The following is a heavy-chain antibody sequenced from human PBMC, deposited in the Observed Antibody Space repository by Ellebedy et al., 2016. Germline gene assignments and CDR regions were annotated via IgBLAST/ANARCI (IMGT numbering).Heavy chain of an antibody. D-gene: IGHD1-26*01. V-gene: IGHV3-30*03. CDR1: GFSFSSYG. CDR3: ARGPSGGRYYVDY. Sequence: GGSLRLSXVASGFSFSSYGIHWVRQAPGKGLEWVAVISSDGNNQYYADSVRGRITTSRDNSKNTVDLHMNSLRPEDTAVYYCARGPSGGRYYVDYWGQGTLVTVSS. J-gene: IGHJ4*02. CDR2: ISSDGNNQ.